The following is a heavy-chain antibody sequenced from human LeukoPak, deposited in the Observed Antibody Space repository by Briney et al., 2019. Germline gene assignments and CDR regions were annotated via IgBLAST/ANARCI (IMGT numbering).Heavy chain of an antibody. V-gene: IGHV1-8*02. Sequence: ASVKVSCKASGYTFTSYYMHWVRQATGQGLEWMGWMNPNSGNTGYAQKFQGRVTMTRNTSISTAYMELSSLRSEDTAVYYCARVRAIGRRIAAAVGYYYYYMDVWGKGTTVTISS. D-gene: IGHD6-13*01. CDR1: GYTFTSYY. CDR2: MNPNSGNT. CDR3: ARVRAIGRRIAAAVGYYYYYMDV. J-gene: IGHJ6*03.